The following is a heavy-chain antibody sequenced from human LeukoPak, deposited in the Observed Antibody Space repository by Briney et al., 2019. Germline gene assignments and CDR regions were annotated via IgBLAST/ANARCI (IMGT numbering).Heavy chain of an antibody. CDR3: ARGVSNSSGWSLLWY. J-gene: IGHJ4*02. Sequence: PSETLSLTCTVSGGSISSSSYYWGWIRQPPGKGLEWIGSIYYSGSTYYNPSLKSRVTISVDTSKNQFSLKLSSVTAADTAVYYCARGVSNSSGWSLLWYWGQGTLVTVSS. D-gene: IGHD6-19*01. V-gene: IGHV4-39*07. CDR2: IYYSGST. CDR1: GGSISSSSYY.